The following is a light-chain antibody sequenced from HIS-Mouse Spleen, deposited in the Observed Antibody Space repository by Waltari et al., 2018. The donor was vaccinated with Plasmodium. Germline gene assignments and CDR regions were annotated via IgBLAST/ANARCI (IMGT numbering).Light chain of an antibody. J-gene: IGKJ3*01. CDR1: QSVSSN. CDR2: GAS. CDR3: QQYNNWSFT. V-gene: IGKV3-15*01. Sequence: EIVMTQSPATLSVSPGERATLSCRASQSVSSNLAWYKQKPGQAPRLRIYGASTRAPGIPARFSGSGSGTEFTLTISSLQSEDFAVYYCQQYNNWSFTFGPGTKVDIK.